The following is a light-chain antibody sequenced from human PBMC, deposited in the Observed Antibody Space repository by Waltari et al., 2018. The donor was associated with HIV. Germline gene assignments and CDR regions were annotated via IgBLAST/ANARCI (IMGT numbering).Light chain of an antibody. CDR3: QQSYSTPVT. Sequence: DIQMTQSPSSLSASVGDRVNITCRASQSISSYLNWYQQKPGKAPKLLIYAASSLQSGVPSWFSGSGSGTDFTLTISSLQPEDFATYYCQQSYSTPVTFVQGTRLDIK. CDR1: QSISSY. CDR2: AAS. J-gene: IGKJ5*01. V-gene: IGKV1-39*01.